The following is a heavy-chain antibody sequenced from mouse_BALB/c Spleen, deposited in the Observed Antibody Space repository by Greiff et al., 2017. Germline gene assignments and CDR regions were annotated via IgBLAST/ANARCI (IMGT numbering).Heavy chain of an antibody. CDR2: ISYSGST. J-gene: IGHJ2*01. CDR1: GYSITSDYA. CDR3: ARDSY. V-gene: IGHV3-2*02. Sequence: EVKLKESGPGLVKPSQSLSLTCTVTGYSITSDYAWNWIRQFPGNKLEWMGYISYSGSTSYNPSLKSRISITRDTSKNQFFLQLNSVTTEDTATYYCARDSYWGQGTTLTVSS.